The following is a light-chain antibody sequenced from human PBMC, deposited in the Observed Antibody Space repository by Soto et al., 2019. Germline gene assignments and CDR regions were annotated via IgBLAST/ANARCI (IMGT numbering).Light chain of an antibody. CDR3: QKSYIIPYT. V-gene: IGKV1-39*01. J-gene: IGKJ2*01. Sequence: IQMTQSPSSLSASVGDSVTVTCRASQSINIYLNWYQQKPGKATTLLIYGASSLQSGVPSRFTGGGSMTHFTLAISSLQHEDVATYYCQKSYIIPYTFGQGTNLEIK. CDR1: QSINIY. CDR2: GAS.